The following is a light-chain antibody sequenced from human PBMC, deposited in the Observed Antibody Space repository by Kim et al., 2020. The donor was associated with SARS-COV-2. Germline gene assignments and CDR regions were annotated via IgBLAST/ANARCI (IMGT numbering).Light chain of an antibody. J-gene: IGKJ1*01. CDR1: QSISSY. CDR2: AAS. Sequence: ASVGDRVTITCRASQSISSYLNWYQQKPGKAPKLLMYAASSLQSGVPSRFSGSGSGTDFTLTISSLQPEDFATYYCQQSYSTPRTFGQGTKVEIK. CDR3: QQSYSTPRT. V-gene: IGKV1-39*01.